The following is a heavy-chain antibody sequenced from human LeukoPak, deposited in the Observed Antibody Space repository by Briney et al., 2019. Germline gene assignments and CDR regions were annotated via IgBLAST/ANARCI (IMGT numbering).Heavy chain of an antibody. CDR2: ISWNSGSI. CDR3: TKSSSSSDISGYNDY. V-gene: IGHV3-9*01. CDR1: GFTFDDYA. Sequence: GRSLRLSCAASGFTFDDYAMHWVRQAPGKGLEWVSGISWNSGSIGYADSVKGRFTISRDNSKNTLYVQMNSLRAEDTAVYYCTKSSSSSDISGYNDYWGQGTLVTVSS. D-gene: IGHD3-22*01. J-gene: IGHJ4*02.